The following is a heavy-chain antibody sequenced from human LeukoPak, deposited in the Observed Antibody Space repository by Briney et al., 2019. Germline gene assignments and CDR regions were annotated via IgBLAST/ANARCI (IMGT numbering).Heavy chain of an antibody. CDR1: GFTFSNFV. V-gene: IGHV3-23*01. CDR2: VPESGNDS. Sequence: PGGSLRLSCAASGFTFSNFVVSWVRQAPGKGLEWVASVPESGNDSLYAGSVKGRFTISRDNSRSMLYLQMNGLRAEDTALYYCAKAHSGWYMFDSWGQGTQVTVSS. CDR3: AKAHSGWYMFDS. J-gene: IGHJ4*02. D-gene: IGHD6-19*01.